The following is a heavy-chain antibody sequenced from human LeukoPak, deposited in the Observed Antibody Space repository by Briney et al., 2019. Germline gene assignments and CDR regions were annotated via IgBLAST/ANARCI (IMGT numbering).Heavy chain of an antibody. Sequence: PSETLSLTCAVYGGSFSGYYWSWIRQPPGKGLEWIGEINHSGSTNYNPSLKSRVTISVDTSKNQFSLKLSSVTAADTAVYYCARNNLGGYYGSGSYHHLIDYWGQGTLVTVSS. CDR1: GGSFSGYY. D-gene: IGHD3-10*01. CDR3: ARNNLGGYYGSGSYHHLIDY. V-gene: IGHV4-34*01. CDR2: INHSGST. J-gene: IGHJ4*02.